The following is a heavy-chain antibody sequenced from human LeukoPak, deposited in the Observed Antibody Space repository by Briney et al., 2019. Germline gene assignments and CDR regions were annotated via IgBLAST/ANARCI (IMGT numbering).Heavy chain of an antibody. D-gene: IGHD3-10*01. CDR2: IYYSGST. V-gene: IGHV4-39*01. CDR1: GGFISSSSYY. CDR3: ARGGEYADY. J-gene: IGHJ4*02. Sequence: PSETLSLTCTVSGGFISSSSYYWGWIRQPPGKGLEWIGSIYYSGSTYYNPSLKSRVTISVDTSKNQFSLKLSSVTAADTAVYYCARGGEYADYWGQGTLVTVSS.